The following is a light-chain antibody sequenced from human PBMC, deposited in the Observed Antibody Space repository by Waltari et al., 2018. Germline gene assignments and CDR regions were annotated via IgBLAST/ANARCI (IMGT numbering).Light chain of an antibody. J-gene: IGLJ3*02. V-gene: IGLV2-11*01. CDR2: DVT. CDR3: CSYTSIYTNWV. CDR1: STDVGVYNF. Sequence: QSALTQPRSASGSPGQSVTISCTGTSTDVGVYNFVSWYQQHPGKAPKLIIYDVTKRPAVLPDRLAGSNAGNAAPLTTAVLQAEDEADYCCCSYTSIYTNWVFGGGTKLTVL.